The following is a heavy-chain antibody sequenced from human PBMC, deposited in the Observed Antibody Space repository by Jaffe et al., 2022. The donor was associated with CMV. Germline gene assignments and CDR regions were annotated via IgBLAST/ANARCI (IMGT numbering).Heavy chain of an antibody. CDR3: AHTYYDDKREAFDI. V-gene: IGHV2-5*01. J-gene: IGHJ3*02. CDR2: FYWNDDK. CDR1: GFSLSTSGVG. Sequence: QITLKESGPTLVKPTQTLTLTCTFSGFSLSTSGVGVGWIRQPPGKALEWLALFYWNDDKRYRPSLKSRLTIAKDTSKNQVVLTMTNMDPVDTATYYCAHTYYDDKREAFDIWGQGTMVTVSS. D-gene: IGHD3-16*01.